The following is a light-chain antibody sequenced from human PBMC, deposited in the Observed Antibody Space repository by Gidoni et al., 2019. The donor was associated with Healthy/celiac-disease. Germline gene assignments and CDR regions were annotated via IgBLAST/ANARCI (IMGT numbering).Light chain of an antibody. J-gene: IGKJ3*01. CDR3: MQALQTQFT. Sequence: DRVMIQFPLFLLVTPGAPASISCRSSQSLLHSNGYNYLDWYLQKPGQSQQILIYLGSNRASGVPDRFSGSGSGTDFTLKISRVEAEDVGVYYCMQALQTQFTFGPGTKVDIK. V-gene: IGKV2-28*01. CDR2: LGS. CDR1: QSLLHSNGYNY.